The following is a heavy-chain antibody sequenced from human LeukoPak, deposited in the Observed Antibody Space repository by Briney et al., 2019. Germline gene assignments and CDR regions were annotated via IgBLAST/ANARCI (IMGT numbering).Heavy chain of an antibody. CDR2: ISGSGGST. Sequence: GGSLRLSCAASGFTFSSYAMSWVRQAPGKGLEWVSAISGSGGSTYYADSVKGRFTTSRDNSKNTLYLQMNSLRAEDTAVYYCAKTYYGSGSYLLDYWGQGTLVTVSS. V-gene: IGHV3-23*01. CDR3: AKTYYGSGSYLLDY. D-gene: IGHD3-10*01. J-gene: IGHJ4*02. CDR1: GFTFSSYA.